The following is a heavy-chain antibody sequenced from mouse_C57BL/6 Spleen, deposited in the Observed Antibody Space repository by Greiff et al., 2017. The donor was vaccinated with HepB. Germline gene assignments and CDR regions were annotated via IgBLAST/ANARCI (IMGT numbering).Heavy chain of an antibody. J-gene: IGHJ2*01. CDR3: TGDLDYYDY. V-gene: IGHV5-9-1*02. Sequence: EVQGVESGEGLVKPGGSLKLSCAASGFTFSSYAMSWVRQTPEKRLEWVAYISSGGDYIYYADTVKGRSTISRDNASNTLYLQMSSLKSEDTAMYYFTGDLDYYDYWGQGTTLTVSS. CDR1: GFTFSSYA. CDR2: ISSGGDYI.